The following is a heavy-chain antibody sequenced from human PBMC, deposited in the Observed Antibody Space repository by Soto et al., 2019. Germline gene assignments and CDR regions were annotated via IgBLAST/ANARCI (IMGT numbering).Heavy chain of an antibody. CDR1: GGSISGHY. D-gene: IGHD3-3*01. V-gene: IGHV4-59*11. CDR3: ARDVGLQHDTGYYDFWSGKNNWFDP. Sequence: SETLSLTCTVSGGSISGHYWSWIRQPPGKGLQYIGYISYSGSTNYNPSLKSRVTISVDTSNNQFSLRLSSVTAADTAVYYCARDVGLQHDTGYYDFWSGKNNWFDPWGQGPLVTVSS. CDR2: ISYSGST. J-gene: IGHJ5*02.